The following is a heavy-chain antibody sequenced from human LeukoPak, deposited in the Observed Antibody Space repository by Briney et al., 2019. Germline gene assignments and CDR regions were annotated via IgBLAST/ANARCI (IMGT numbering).Heavy chain of an antibody. J-gene: IGHJ4*02. CDR1: GFTFSSYW. D-gene: IGHD3-22*01. CDR2: IKEDGSEK. CDR3: ARDQFSGYYDY. V-gene: IGHV3-7*01. Sequence: PGGSLRLSCAASGFTFSSYWMTWVRQAPTKGLEWVANIKEDGSEKYYVDSVKGRFTISRDNAKNSLYLQINSLRAGDTAVYYCARDQFSGYYDYWGQGTLVTVSS.